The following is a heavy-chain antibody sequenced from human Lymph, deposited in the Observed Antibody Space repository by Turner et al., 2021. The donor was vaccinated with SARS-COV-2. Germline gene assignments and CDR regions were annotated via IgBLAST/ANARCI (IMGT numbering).Heavy chain of an antibody. CDR3: ARDLVVYGMDV. J-gene: IGHJ6*02. CDR2: ISSGGST. D-gene: IGHD3-10*01. CDR1: GLTVSSNY. Sequence: EVQLVETGGGLIQPGVSLRLSCAAFGLTVSSNYMTWVRQAPGKGLEWVSVISSGGSTFYADSVKGRFTISRDNSKNTLYLQMNSLRAEDTAVYYCARDLVVYGMDVWGQGTTVTVSS. V-gene: IGHV3-53*02.